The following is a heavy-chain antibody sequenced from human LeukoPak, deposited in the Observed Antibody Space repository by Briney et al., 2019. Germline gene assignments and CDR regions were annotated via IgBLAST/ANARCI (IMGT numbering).Heavy chain of an antibody. CDR1: GGSISNYY. Sequence: SQTLSLTCTVSGGSISNYYWSWIRQPAGKGLEWIGRIYTSGSTNYNPSLKSRVTMSVDTSKNQFSLELSSVTAADTAVYYCARRREGLWFGELLREYYFDYWGQGTLVTVSS. CDR3: ARRREGLWFGELLREYYFDY. V-gene: IGHV4-4*07. CDR2: IYTSGST. D-gene: IGHD3-10*01. J-gene: IGHJ4*02.